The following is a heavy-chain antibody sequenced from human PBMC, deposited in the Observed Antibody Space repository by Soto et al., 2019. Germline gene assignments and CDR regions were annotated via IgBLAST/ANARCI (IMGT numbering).Heavy chain of an antibody. CDR3: AKDSATFGRFDY. V-gene: IGHV3-23*01. D-gene: IGHD3-3*01. J-gene: IGHJ4*02. CDR1: GFTFSSYG. Sequence: PGGSLRLSCAASGFTFSSYGMSWVRQPPGKGLEWVSEISGSGGSTYYADSVKGRFTISRDNSKNTLYLEMNSLRAEDTAVYYCAKDSATFGRFDYWGQGTLVTVSS. CDR2: ISGSGGST.